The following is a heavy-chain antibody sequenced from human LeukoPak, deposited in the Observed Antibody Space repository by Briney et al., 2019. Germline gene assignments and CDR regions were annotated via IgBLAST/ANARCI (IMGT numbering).Heavy chain of an antibody. Sequence: SETLSLACTVSGGSVDSGTYYWSWIRQPPGKGLEWIGNIYYSGSAYYNPSLKSRVTMSVDTSKNQFSLKLSSVTAADTAVYYCARKPIVNSAWYYFDYWGQGTLVTVSS. CDR3: ARKPIVNSAWYYFDY. D-gene: IGHD3-22*01. CDR2: IYYSGSA. CDR1: GGSVDSGTYY. J-gene: IGHJ4*02. V-gene: IGHV4-39*07.